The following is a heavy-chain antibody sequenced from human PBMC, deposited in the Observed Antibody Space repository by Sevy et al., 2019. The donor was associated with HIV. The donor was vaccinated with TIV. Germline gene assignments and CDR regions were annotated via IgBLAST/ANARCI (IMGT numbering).Heavy chain of an antibody. CDR1: GDSITNGDYY. CDR3: SGEPGYTYHLIDN. V-gene: IGHV4-30-4*01. Sequence: SETLSLTCTVSGDSITNGDYYWNWIRQPPGKGLEWIGNIYHGASIFYTPSLKGRALISQDTSKNQFSLKLNSVTTADTAVYFCSGEPGYTYHLIDNWGQGTLVTVSS. D-gene: IGHD5-12*01. CDR2: IYHGASI. J-gene: IGHJ4*02.